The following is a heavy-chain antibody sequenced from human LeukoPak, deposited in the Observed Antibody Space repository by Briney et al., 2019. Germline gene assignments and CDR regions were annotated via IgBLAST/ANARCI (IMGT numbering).Heavy chain of an antibody. J-gene: IGHJ3*02. Sequence: GASVKVSCKASGFTFTRSAMQWVRQARGQRLEWVGWIVVGSGNTNYAQKFQERVTITRDMSTSTAYMELSSLRSEDTAVYYCARVRDGYNDAYDIWGQGTMVTVHS. CDR2: IVVGSGNT. CDR1: GFTFTRSA. D-gene: IGHD5-24*01. CDR3: ARVRDGYNDAYDI. V-gene: IGHV1-58*02.